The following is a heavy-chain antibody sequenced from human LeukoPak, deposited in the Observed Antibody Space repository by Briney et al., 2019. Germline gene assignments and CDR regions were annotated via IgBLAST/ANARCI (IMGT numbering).Heavy chain of an antibody. J-gene: IGHJ3*02. CDR1: GGSIRSYY. V-gene: IGHV4-59*01. Sequence: SETLSLTCTVSGGSIRSYYCNWIRQPPGKGLEWIGYIYYSGSTNYNPSLRSRDTISVDTSKNQFSLKLSSVTAADTAVYYCARDMGDAFDIWGQGTMVTVSS. D-gene: IGHD3-10*01. CDR2: IYYSGST. CDR3: ARDMGDAFDI.